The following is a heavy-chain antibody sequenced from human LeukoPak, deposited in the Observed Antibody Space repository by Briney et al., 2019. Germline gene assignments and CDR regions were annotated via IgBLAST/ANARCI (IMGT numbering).Heavy chain of an antibody. V-gene: IGHV4-34*01. J-gene: IGHJ4*02. D-gene: IGHD3-10*01. CDR2: INHSGST. Sequence: SETLSLTCAVYGGSFSGYYWSWIRQPPGKGLEWIGKINHSGSTNYNPSLKSRVTISVDTSKNQFSLKLSSVTAADTAVYYCATSPYGSGSYTDYWGQGTLVTVSS. CDR1: GGSFSGYY. CDR3: ATSPYGSGSYTDY.